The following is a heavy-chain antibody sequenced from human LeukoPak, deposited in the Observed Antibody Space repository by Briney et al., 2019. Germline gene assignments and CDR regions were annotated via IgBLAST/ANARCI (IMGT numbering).Heavy chain of an antibody. CDR2: IRYDGSNK. J-gene: IGHJ6*02. Sequence: PGGSLRLSCAASGFTFSSYGMHWVRQAPGKGLEWVAFIRYDGSNKYYADSVKGRFTISRDNSKNTLYLQMNSLRAEDTAVYYCAKASDYYGSGRGNHYYYYGMDVWGQGTTVTVSS. D-gene: IGHD3-10*01. V-gene: IGHV3-30*02. CDR1: GFTFSSYG. CDR3: AKASDYYGSGRGNHYYYYGMDV.